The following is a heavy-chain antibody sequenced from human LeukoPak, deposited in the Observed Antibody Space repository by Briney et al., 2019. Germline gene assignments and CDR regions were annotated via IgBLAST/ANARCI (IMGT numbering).Heavy chain of an antibody. CDR3: ARAKPLKYYFDY. J-gene: IGHJ4*02. CDR2: ISRSSSYI. V-gene: IGHV3-21*01. Sequence: PGGSLRLSCAASGFTFSSYSMNWVRQAPGKGLEWVSSISRSSSYIYYADSVKGRFTISRDNAKNSLYLQMNSLRAEDTAVYYYARAKPLKYYFDYWGQGTLVTVSS. CDR1: GFTFSSYS.